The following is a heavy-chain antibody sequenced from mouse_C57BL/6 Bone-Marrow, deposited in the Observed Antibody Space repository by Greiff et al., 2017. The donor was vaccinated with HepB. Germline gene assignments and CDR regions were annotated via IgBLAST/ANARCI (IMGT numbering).Heavy chain of an antibody. CDR2: INPNNGGT. Sequence: VQLQQSGPELVKPGASVKISCKASGYTFTDYYMNWVKQSHGKSLEWIGDINPNNGGTSYNQKFKGKATLTVDKSSSTAYMELRSLTSEDSAVYYCARQLRLFDYWGQGTTLTVSS. V-gene: IGHV1-26*01. D-gene: IGHD3-2*02. CDR1: GYTFTDYY. CDR3: ARQLRLFDY. J-gene: IGHJ2*01.